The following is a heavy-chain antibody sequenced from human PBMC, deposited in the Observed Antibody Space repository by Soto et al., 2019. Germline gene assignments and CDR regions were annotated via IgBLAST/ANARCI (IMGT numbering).Heavy chain of an antibody. Sequence: SETLSLTCTVSGASISSYYWSWIRQPPGKGLERIGYIYYSGNRYYNPSLKSRVTILGDTSKNQFSLKLSSVTAADTVVYYCATLVAATRNDAFDIWGQGTMVTVSS. D-gene: IGHD2-15*01. V-gene: IGHV4-59*06. J-gene: IGHJ3*02. CDR3: ATLVAATRNDAFDI. CDR1: GASISSYY. CDR2: IYYSGNR.